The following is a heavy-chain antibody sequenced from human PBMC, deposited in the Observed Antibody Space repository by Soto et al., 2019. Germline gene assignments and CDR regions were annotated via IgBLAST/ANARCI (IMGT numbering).Heavy chain of an antibody. CDR3: ARTRGYDYVWGSYRQVYGMDG. Sequence: PSETRSLTCAVHGGCSGGYYWRWIRQPPWKGLEWSGEINDSGSTNYTPSRKSRFTISVVTSKNQSSLKLSSGTAADTAVYYCARTRGYDYVWGSYRQVYGMDGWGQGTTFTVAS. CDR2: INDSGST. D-gene: IGHD3-16*02. CDR1: GGCSGGYY. J-gene: IGHJ6*02. V-gene: IGHV4-34*01.